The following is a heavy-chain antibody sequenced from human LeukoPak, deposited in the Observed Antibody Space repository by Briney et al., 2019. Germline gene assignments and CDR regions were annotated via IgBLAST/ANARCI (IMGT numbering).Heavy chain of an antibody. Sequence: SGGSLRLSCAASGFTFSSYGVHWVRQAPGKGLEWVAVIWCDGSNKYCADSVKGRFTISRDSSKNTLYLQMDSLRPEDTAVYYCANPAAGYSSGWYDGPYHFDYWGQGTLVTVSS. CDR2: IWCDGSNK. CDR1: GFTFSSYG. V-gene: IGHV3-30*02. CDR3: ANPAAGYSSGWYDGPYHFDY. D-gene: IGHD6-19*01. J-gene: IGHJ4*02.